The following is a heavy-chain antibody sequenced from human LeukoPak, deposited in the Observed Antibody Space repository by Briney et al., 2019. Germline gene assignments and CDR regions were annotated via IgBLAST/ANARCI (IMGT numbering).Heavy chain of an antibody. CDR3: ARNWNYYYMDV. CDR2: IGISSGNT. V-gene: IGHV3-48*04. D-gene: IGHD3-3*01. CDR1: GFTFSDYS. J-gene: IGHJ6*03. Sequence: GGSLRLSCAASGFTFSDYSMNWVRQAPGKGLEWISYIGISSGNTKYADSVKGRFTISGDNAKNSLYLQMNSLRVEDTAVYYCARNWNYYYMDVWGKGTTVTVSS.